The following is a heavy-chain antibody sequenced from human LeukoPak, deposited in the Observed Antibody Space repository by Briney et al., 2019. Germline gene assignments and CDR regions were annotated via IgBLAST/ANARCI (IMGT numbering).Heavy chain of an antibody. CDR3: ARLSGRVDRDY. CDR1: GGTFSSYA. D-gene: IGHD2-15*01. CDR2: IIPIFGTA. Sequence: SVKVSCKASGGTFSSYAISWVRQAPGQGLEGMGWIIPIFGTANYAQMFQGRVTITADESTSTAYMELSSLRSEDTAVYYCARLSGRVDRDYWGQGTLVTVSS. V-gene: IGHV1-69*01. J-gene: IGHJ4*02.